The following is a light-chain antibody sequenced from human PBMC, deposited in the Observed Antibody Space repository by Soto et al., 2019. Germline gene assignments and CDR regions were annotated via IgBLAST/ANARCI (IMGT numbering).Light chain of an antibody. J-gene: IGKJ1*01. V-gene: IGKV3D-15*01. Sequence: EIVMTQSPATLSVSPGERATLSCRASESVSSYLAWYQQKPGQAPRLLIYDASNRATGIPDRFSGSGSGTDFTLTISSLQSEDFAVYYCQRYKNWLGTFGQGPKVDSK. CDR3: QRYKNWLGT. CDR1: ESVSSY. CDR2: DAS.